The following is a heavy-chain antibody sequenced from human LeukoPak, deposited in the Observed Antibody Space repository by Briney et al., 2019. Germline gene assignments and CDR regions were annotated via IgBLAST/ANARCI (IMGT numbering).Heavy chain of an antibody. J-gene: IGHJ4*02. Sequence: ASVEVSCKASGYTFTGYYMHWVRQAPGQGLEWMGWINPNSGGTNYAQKFQGRVTMTRDTSISTAYMELSRLRSDDTAVYYCARERVDDYSNYYFDYWGQGTLVTVSS. CDR3: ARERVDDYSNYYFDY. CDR2: INPNSGGT. CDR1: GYTFTGYY. D-gene: IGHD4-11*01. V-gene: IGHV1-2*02.